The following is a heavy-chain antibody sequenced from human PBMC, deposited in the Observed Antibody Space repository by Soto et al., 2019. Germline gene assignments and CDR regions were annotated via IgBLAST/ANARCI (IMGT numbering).Heavy chain of an antibody. J-gene: IGHJ6*02. V-gene: IGHV3-30-3*01. CDR2: ISYDGSNK. D-gene: IGHD3-10*01. CDR1: GFTFRDYA. Sequence: GGSLRLSCAASGFTFRDYAMHWARQAPGKGLEWVAVISYDGSNKYYADSVKGRFIISRDNSKNTLYLQMHSLRAEDTAVYSCARDRDYYGSGTRGNYYYDMDVWGQGTTVTVSS. CDR3: ARDRDYYGSGTRGNYYYDMDV.